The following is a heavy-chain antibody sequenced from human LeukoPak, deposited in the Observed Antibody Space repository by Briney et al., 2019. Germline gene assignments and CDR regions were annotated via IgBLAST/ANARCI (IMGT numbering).Heavy chain of an antibody. Sequence: SQTLSLTCTVSGGSISSGGYYWSWLRQHPGKGLEWIGYIYYSGSTYYNPSLKSRVTISVDTSKNQFSLKLSSMTAADTAVYYCARQEITMIVVVTPNWFDPWGQGTLVTVSS. CDR1: GGSISSGGYY. CDR3: ARQEITMIVVVTPNWFDP. V-gene: IGHV4-31*03. D-gene: IGHD3-22*01. J-gene: IGHJ5*02. CDR2: IYYSGST.